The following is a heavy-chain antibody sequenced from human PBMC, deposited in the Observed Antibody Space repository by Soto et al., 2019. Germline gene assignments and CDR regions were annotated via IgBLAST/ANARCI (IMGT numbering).Heavy chain of an antibody. CDR2: INPNSGNT. Sequence: ASVKVSCKASGYTFTNYNIHWVRQAPGQGLEWMGIINPNSGNTSYAQKFQGRVTMTTDTSTSTVYMELSSLRSVDTAVYYCVRDDYDFLSCYYFAYWGQGTLVTVSS. J-gene: IGHJ4*02. D-gene: IGHD3-3*01. CDR3: VRDDYDFLSCYYFAY. CDR1: GYTFTNYN. V-gene: IGHV1-46*01.